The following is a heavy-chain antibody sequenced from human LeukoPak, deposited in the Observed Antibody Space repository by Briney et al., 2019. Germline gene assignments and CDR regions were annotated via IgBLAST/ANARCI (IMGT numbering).Heavy chain of an antibody. CDR3: ARGLLVRANNKQLAY. J-gene: IGHJ4*02. V-gene: IGHV1-2*02. D-gene: IGHD6-6*01. Sequence: GASVKVSCKASGYTFTGYYMLWVRQAPGQGLEWMGWINPNSGGTNYAQKFQGRVTMTRDTSISTAYMELSRLRSDDTAVYYCARGLLVRANNKQLAYWGQGTLVTVSS. CDR1: GYTFTGYY. CDR2: INPNSGGT.